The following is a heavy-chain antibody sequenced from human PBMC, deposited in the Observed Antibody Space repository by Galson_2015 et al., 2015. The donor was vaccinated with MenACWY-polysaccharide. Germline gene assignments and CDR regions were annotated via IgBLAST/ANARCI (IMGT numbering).Heavy chain of an antibody. D-gene: IGHD6-13*01. CDR2: YYSGST. J-gene: IGHJ5*02. V-gene: IGHV4-59*01. Sequence: YYSGSTNYNPSLKSRVTISVDTSKNQFSLKLSSVTAADTAVYYCAREIAAAGSNNWFDPWGQGTLVTVSS. CDR3: AREIAAAGSNNWFDP.